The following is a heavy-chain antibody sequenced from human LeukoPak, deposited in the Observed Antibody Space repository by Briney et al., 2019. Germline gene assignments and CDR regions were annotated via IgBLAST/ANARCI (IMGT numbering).Heavy chain of an antibody. J-gene: IGHJ5*02. V-gene: IGHV3-30-3*01. Sequence: GGSLRLSCAASGLTSTSYALHWVRQAPGKGLDWVALISYDGTNKYYADSVKGRFTISRDNSKNTLYLQMNSLRPDDTAVYYCVRAPYCSGGSCYSEWFDPWGQGTLVSVSS. CDR3: VRAPYCSGGSCYSEWFDP. CDR1: GLTSTSYA. D-gene: IGHD2-15*01. CDR2: ISYDGTNK.